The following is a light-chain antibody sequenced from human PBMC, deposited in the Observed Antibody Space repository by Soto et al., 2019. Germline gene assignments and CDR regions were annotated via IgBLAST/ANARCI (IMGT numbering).Light chain of an antibody. CDR2: DNN. V-gene: IGLV1-51*01. J-gene: IGLJ2*01. CDR1: NSNIGNNY. CDR3: GTWDSSLSAVV. Sequence: QSVLTQPPSVSAAPGQKVTISCSGINSNIGNNYVSWYQQLPGTAPKLLIYDNNKRPSGIPDRFSGSKSGTSATLGITGLQTGDEADFYCGTWDSSLSAVVFGGGTKVTVL.